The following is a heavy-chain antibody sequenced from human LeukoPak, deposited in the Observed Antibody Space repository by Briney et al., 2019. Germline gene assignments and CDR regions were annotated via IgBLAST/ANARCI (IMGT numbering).Heavy chain of an antibody. D-gene: IGHD3-10*01. CDR3: ARGDDSGTLYTSSKY. CDR2: ISDGGTNQ. Sequence: GGSLRLSCVGSGFTFKNYAIFWVRQAPGKGLEWAATISDGGTNQYFADLVKDRFSISRDDSKSTVYLQMNGLRTEDTAVYYCARGDDSGTLYTSSKYWGQGTLVTVSS. J-gene: IGHJ4*02. V-gene: IGHV3-30*04. CDR1: GFTFKNYA.